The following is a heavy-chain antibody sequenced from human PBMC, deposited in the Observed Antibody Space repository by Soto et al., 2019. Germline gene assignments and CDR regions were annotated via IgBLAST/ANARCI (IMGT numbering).Heavy chain of an antibody. D-gene: IGHD6-19*01. V-gene: IGHV3-11*01. J-gene: IGHJ5*02. CDR2: ISSSGSTI. CDR3: ARDPGYSSGWYVIWFDP. CDR1: GFTFSDYY. Sequence: GGSLRLSCAASGFTFSDYYMSWIRQAPGKGLEWVSYISSSGSTIYYADSVKGRFTISRDNAKNALYLQMNSLRAEDTAVYYCARDPGYSSGWYVIWFDPWGQGTLVTVSS.